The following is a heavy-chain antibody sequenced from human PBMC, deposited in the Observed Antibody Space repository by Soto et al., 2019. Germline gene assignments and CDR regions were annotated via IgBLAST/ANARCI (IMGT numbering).Heavy chain of an antibody. CDR3: STSDYLDSSGSDS. V-gene: IGHV3-53*01. D-gene: IGHD3-22*01. CDR1: GFSISDYY. CDR2: IYNDDSS. J-gene: IGHJ5*01. Sequence: GGSLRLSCVASGFSISDYYMTWVRQAPGKGLEWVSVIYNDDSSHYADSVKGRFTISRDSPKNTLYLQMSNLRPDDTAVYYCSTSDYLDSSGSDSWGQGTLVTVSS.